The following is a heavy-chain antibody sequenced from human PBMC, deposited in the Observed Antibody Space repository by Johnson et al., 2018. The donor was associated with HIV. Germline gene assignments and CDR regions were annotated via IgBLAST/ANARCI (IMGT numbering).Heavy chain of an antibody. CDR1: GFAFNTYD. D-gene: IGHD6-19*01. J-gene: IGHJ3*02. CDR2: IGTLSDT. V-gene: IGHV3-13*01. Sequence: VQLVESGGGWVQPGGSLRLTCAASGFAFNTYDMHWVRQVPGKGLEWVSAIGTLSDTFYSGSVKGRFTISRDNARTSLYLQMNNLRADDTAVYYCARGGLEQWLVWPHAAFDIWGQGTMVTVSS. CDR3: ARGGLEQWLVWPHAAFDI.